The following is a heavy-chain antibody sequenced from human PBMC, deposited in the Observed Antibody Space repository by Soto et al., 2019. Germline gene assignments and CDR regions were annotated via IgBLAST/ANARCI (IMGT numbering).Heavy chain of an antibody. J-gene: IGHJ2*01. CDR3: AGKKVTSFSYGYFDL. D-gene: IGHD2-21*02. CDR1: GYTFTSYG. V-gene: IGHV1-18*01. Sequence: QVQLVQSGAEVKKPGASVKVSCKASGYTFTSYGISWVRQAPGQGLEWMGWISAYNGNTNYAQKLQGRVTMTTDTSTSTAYVELRSLRSDDTAVYYCAGKKVTSFSYGYFDLWGRGTLVTVSS. CDR2: ISAYNGNT.